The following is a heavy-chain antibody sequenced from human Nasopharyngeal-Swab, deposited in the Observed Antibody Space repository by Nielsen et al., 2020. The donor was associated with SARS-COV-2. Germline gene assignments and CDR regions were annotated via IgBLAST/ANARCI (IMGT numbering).Heavy chain of an antibody. CDR3: ARGNSYYYDSSGYYYYYYGMDV. CDR2: IYYSGST. D-gene: IGHD3-22*01. CDR1: GGSISSSSYY. Sequence: SETLSLTCTVSGGSISSSSYYWGWIRQPPGKGLEWIGSIYYSGSTYYNPSLKSRVTISVHTSKNQFSLKLSSVTAADTAVYYCARGNSYYYDSSGYYYYYYGMDVWGQGTTVTVSS. V-gene: IGHV4-39*07. J-gene: IGHJ6*02.